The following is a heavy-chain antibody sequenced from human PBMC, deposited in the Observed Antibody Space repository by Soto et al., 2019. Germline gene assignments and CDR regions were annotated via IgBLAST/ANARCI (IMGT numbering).Heavy chain of an antibody. CDR1: GGTLSDHG. Sequence: QVQLEQSGAEVKKPGSSVTVSCKASGGTLSDHGVAWLRQAPGQGLEWMGGTIPVFNTAKYAQKFKGRVTVTADKFTNIAYMELSSLRSEDTAFYFCARGVYGSGNYYTGPSAFDIWGQGTMVIVSS. CDR2: TIPVFNTA. CDR3: ARGVYGSGNYYTGPSAFDI. J-gene: IGHJ3*02. D-gene: IGHD3-10*01. V-gene: IGHV1-69*06.